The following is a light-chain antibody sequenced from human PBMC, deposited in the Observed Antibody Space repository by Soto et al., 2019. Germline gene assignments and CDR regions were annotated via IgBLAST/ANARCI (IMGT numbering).Light chain of an antibody. CDR1: SSNIGVNT. CDR2: SNN. CDR3: AAWDNSLSGPEV. J-gene: IGLJ1*01. Sequence: QSVLTQPPSTSGTPGQRVTISCPGSSSNIGVNTVNWYQQLPGTAPKLLIYSNNQRPSGVPDRFSGSKSGTSASLVISGLQSEDEADYYCAAWDNSLSGPEVFGTGTKVTVL. V-gene: IGLV1-44*01.